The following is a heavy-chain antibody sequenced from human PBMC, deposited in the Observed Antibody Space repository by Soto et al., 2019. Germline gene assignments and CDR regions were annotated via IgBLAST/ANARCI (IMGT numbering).Heavy chain of an antibody. D-gene: IGHD5-12*01. CDR3: AKGVVSGRNRGYSGYDWLLGAFDI. CDR2: ISYDGSNK. Sequence: PGGSLRLSCAASGFTFSSYGMHWVGQAPGKGLKWVAVISYDGSNKYYADSVKGRFTISRDNSKNTLYLQMNSLRAEDTAVYYCAKGVVSGRNRGYSGYDWLLGAFDIWGQGTMVTVSS. CDR1: GFTFSSYG. V-gene: IGHV3-30*18. J-gene: IGHJ3*02.